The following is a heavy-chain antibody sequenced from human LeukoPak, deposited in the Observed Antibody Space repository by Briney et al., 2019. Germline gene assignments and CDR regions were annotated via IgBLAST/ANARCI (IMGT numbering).Heavy chain of an antibody. CDR2: INPNSGGT. J-gene: IGHJ4*02. D-gene: IGHD6-13*01. CDR3: ARDTGFSSNWAPRGYFDY. CDR1: GYTFTGYY. Sequence: ASVKVSCKASGYTFTGYYLHWVRQAPGQGLEWMGWINPNSGGTKYAQKFQGRVTMASDTSITTAYMELSSLRSDDTAVCYCARDTGFSSNWAPRGYFDYWGQGTLVTVSS. V-gene: IGHV1-2*02.